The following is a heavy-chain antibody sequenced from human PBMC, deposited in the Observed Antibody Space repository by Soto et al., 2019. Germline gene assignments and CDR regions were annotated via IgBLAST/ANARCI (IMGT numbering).Heavy chain of an antibody. CDR2: INYSGST. CDR3: ARRDCGGDCYSWCY. Sequence: SETLSLTCTVSDGSIDSSAYSWGWIRQPPGKELEWIGSINYSGSTYYSPSLKSRVTISIDTSRNQFSLRLSSVTAADTAVYYCARRDCGGDCYSWCYWGKGTMVTVSS. CDR1: DGSIDSSAYS. V-gene: IGHV4-39*01. J-gene: IGHJ4*02. D-gene: IGHD2-21*02.